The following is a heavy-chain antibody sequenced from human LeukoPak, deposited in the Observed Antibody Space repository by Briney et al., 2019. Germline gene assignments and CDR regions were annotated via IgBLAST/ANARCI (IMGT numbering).Heavy chain of an antibody. D-gene: IGHD3-3*01. CDR3: ARDSYDFWSSLGY. CDR2: INHSGST. V-gene: IGHV4-61*10. J-gene: IGHJ4*02. Sequence: SETLSLTCTVSGGSISSGSYYWSWIRQPAGKGLEWIGEINHSGSTNYNPSLKSRVTISVDTSKNQFSLKLSSVTAADTAVYYCARDSYDFWSSLGYWGQGTLVTVSS. CDR1: GGSISSGSYY.